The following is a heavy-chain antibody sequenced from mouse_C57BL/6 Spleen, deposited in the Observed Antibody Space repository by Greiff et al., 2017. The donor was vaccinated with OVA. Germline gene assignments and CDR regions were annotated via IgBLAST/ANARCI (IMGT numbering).Heavy chain of an antibody. Sequence: QVHVKQSGAELVRPGASVTLSCKASGYTFTDYEMHWVKQTPVHGLEWIGAIDPETGGTAYNQKFKGKAILTADKSSSTAYMELRSLTSEDSAVYYCTRQPNYFDYWGQGTTLTVSS. CDR3: TRQPNYFDY. J-gene: IGHJ2*01. CDR1: GYTFTDYE. CDR2: IDPETGGT. V-gene: IGHV1-15*01.